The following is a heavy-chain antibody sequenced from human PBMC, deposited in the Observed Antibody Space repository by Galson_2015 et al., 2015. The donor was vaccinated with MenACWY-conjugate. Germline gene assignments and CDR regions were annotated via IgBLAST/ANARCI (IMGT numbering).Heavy chain of an antibody. V-gene: IGHV1-69*13. Sequence: SVKLSCKASGGTFSSYAISWVRQAPGQGLEWIGGIIPIFRTANYAQKFQGRVTITADESTSTAYMELSSLRSEDTAVYYCARGIFGVVIIGVDCYYGMDVWGQGTTVTVSS. CDR3: ARGIFGVVIIGVDCYYGMDV. CDR2: IIPIFRTA. J-gene: IGHJ6*02. CDR1: GGTFSSYA. D-gene: IGHD3-3*01.